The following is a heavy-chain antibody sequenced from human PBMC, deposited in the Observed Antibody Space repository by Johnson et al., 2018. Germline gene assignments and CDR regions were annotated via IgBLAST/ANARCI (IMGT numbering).Heavy chain of an antibody. Sequence: QVQLQESGPGLVKPSETLSLTCTVSGGSISGYYWSWIRQPPGKGLDWIGYIYYSGSTNYNPSLKRRVTISVDTSKNQFSLNQRSVTAADPAVYYCAGIAMTGGYYYMDVWGKGTPVTVSS. V-gene: IGHV4-59*01. CDR1: GGSISGYY. D-gene: IGHD3-9*01. J-gene: IGHJ6*03. CDR2: IYYSGST. CDR3: AGIAMTGGYYYMDV.